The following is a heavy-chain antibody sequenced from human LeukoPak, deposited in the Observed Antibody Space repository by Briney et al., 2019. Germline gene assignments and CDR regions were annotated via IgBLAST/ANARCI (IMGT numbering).Heavy chain of an antibody. J-gene: IGHJ4*02. CDR2: ISYDGSNK. Sequence: GGSLRLSCAASGFTFSSYAMHWVRQAPGKGLEWVAVISYDGSNKYYADSVKGRFTISRDNAKNSLYLQMNSLRAEDTAVYYCARGYEQQLGTSYFDYWGQGTLVTVSS. CDR3: ARGYEQQLGTSYFDY. CDR1: GFTFSSYA. D-gene: IGHD6-13*01. V-gene: IGHV3-30-3*01.